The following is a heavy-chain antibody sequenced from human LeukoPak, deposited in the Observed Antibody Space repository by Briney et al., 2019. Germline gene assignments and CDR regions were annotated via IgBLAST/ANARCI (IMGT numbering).Heavy chain of an antibody. CDR3: ARGRQGHY. Sequence: PSETLSLTCAVYGGSFSGHYWSWIRQPLGKGLEWIGEISYSGSTNYNPSLQSRVIISVDTSKNQFSLKVTSLTAADTAVYYCARGRQGHYWGQRNLVTVSS. J-gene: IGHJ4*02. CDR1: GGSFSGHY. V-gene: IGHV4-34*01. CDR2: ISYSGST.